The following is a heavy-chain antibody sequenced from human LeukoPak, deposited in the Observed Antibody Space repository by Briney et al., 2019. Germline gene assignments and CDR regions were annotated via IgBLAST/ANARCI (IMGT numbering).Heavy chain of an antibody. V-gene: IGHV4-39*07. D-gene: IGHD6-19*01. CDR2: IYTSEST. CDR1: GGSIRSPDSY. Sequence: SETLSLTCTVSGGSIRSPDSYWDWIRQPPGKGLEWIGSIYTSESTYYNQSLQSRVTVSLDTPNNQLSQKLTSVTAADTAVDCAGSQSVLEYFHHWGRGTMVTVSS. J-gene: IGHJ1*01. CDR3: GSQSVLEYFHH.